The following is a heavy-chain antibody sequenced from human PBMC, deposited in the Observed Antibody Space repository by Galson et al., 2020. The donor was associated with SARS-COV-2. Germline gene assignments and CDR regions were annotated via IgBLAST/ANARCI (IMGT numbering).Heavy chain of an antibody. V-gene: IGHV3-66*01. J-gene: IGHJ4*02. CDR2: LDAGGGA. CDR1: GFTVGHYY. CDR3: ARGGPVHWELQNFDY. D-gene: IGHD1-26*01. Sequence: GGSLRLSCAASGFTVGHYYMTWVRQAPGKGLEWVSTLDAGGGASYGDSVMGRFTVFRDNSKNTLNLQMNSLRAEDTAVYFCARGGPVHWELQNFDYWGQGSLVTVSS.